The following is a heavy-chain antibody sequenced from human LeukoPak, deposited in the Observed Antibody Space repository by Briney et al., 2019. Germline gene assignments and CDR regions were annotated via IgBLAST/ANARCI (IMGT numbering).Heavy chain of an antibody. CDR2: ISGSGGYA. J-gene: IGHJ6*03. D-gene: IGHD1-1*01. V-gene: IGHV3-23*01. CDR3: AKDGYDYYYYYMDV. Sequence: GGSLRLSCAASGFTFSIYPMSWVRQAPGKGLEWVSSISGSGGYAYYANSVKGRFITSRDNSKNTLYLQMNSLRAEDTAVYYCAKDGYDYYYYYMDVWGRGTAVTVSS. CDR1: GFTFSIYP.